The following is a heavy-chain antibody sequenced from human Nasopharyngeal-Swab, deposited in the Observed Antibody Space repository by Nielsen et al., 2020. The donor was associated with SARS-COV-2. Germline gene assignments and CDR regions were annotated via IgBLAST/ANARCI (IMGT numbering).Heavy chain of an antibody. CDR3: ARQIRTSFGGERNWFDP. CDR2: IDPSDSYT. D-gene: IGHD3-3*01. Sequence: GASLKISCKGSGYSFTSYWISWVRQMPGKGLEWMGRIDPSDSYTNYSQSFQGHVTISADKSISTAYLQWSSLKASDTAMYYCARQIRTSFGGERNWFDPWGQGTLVTVSS. V-gene: IGHV5-10-1*01. CDR1: GYSFTSYW. J-gene: IGHJ5*02.